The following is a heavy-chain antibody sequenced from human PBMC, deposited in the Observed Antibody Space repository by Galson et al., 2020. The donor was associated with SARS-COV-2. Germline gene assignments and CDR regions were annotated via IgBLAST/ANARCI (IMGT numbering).Heavy chain of an antibody. V-gene: IGHV4-59*08. CDR2: IYYSGST. D-gene: IGHD3-3*01. CDR3: ARHQKSTILGLVIILGAFDI. J-gene: IGHJ3*02. Sequence: SETLSLTCTVSGGSISSYYWSWIRQPPGKGLEWIGYIYYSGSTNYNPSLKSRVTISVDTSKNQFSLKLSSVTAADTAVYYCARHQKSTILGLVIILGAFDIWGQGTMVTVSS. CDR1: GGSISSYY.